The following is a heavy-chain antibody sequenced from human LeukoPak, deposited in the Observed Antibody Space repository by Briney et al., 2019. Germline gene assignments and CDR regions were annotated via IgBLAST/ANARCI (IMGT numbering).Heavy chain of an antibody. J-gene: IGHJ3*02. CDR1: GFTFSGYA. CDR3: AKDPPSVVANAFHI. V-gene: IGHV3-23*01. Sequence: GGSLRLSCAASGFTFSGYAMSWVRQAPGKGLEWVSGISDDGIATYYADSVKGRFTISRDNSKNTVHVQMNSLSAADTAVYSCAKDPPSVVANAFHIWGQGTMVTVSS. D-gene: IGHD5-12*01. CDR2: ISDDGIAT.